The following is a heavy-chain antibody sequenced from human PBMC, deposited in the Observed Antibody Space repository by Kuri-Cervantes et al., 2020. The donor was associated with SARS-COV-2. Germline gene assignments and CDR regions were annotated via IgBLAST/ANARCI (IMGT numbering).Heavy chain of an antibody. CDR2: NYSGGSST. CDR1: EFTVSNNY. D-gene: IGHD4-17*01. J-gene: IGHJ4*02. V-gene: IGHV3-23*03. Sequence: GGSMQISCAASEFTVSNNYMSWVRQAQGKGLEWVSVNYSGGSSTYYADSVKGRFTISRDNSKNTLHLHMNSLRAEDTAVYYCAKLGSRRHYEDWGQGTLVTVSS. CDR3: AKLGSRRHYED.